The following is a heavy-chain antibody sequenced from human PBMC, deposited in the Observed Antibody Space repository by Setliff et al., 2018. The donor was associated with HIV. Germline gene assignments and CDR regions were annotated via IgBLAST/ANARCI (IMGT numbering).Heavy chain of an antibody. J-gene: IGHJ4*02. CDR1: GGSMTSSSYY. CDR3: ARDPPYFDTSGHYSWFYFDY. V-gene: IGHV4-39*07. D-gene: IGHD3-22*01. Sequence: SETLSLTCAVSGGSMTSSSYYWGWIRQSPGRGLEWIGSISSSGSTTYHPSLRSRVTVSAATSKNQFSLKLTSVTAADTAVYFCARDPPYFDTSGHYSWFYFDYWGQGTLVTVSS. CDR2: ISSSGST.